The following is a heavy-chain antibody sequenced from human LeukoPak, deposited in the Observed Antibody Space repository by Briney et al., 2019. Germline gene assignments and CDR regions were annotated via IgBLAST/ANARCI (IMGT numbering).Heavy chain of an antibody. J-gene: IGHJ4*02. CDR1: GYTFTGYY. Sequence: ASVKVSCKASGYTFTGYYMHWVRQAPGQGLEWMGWINPNSGGTNYAQKFRGRVTMTRDTSINTAYMELSRLRSDDTAIYYCWVVFFSSTFADSWGQGTLVTVSS. CDR3: WVVFFSSTFADS. V-gene: IGHV1-2*02. D-gene: IGHD2/OR15-2a*01. CDR2: INPNSGGT.